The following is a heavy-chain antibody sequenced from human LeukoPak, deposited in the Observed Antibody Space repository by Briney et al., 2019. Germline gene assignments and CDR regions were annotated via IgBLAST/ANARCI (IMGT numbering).Heavy chain of an antibody. CDR3: ALSGYGERDH. D-gene: IGHD5-12*01. V-gene: IGHV3-23*01. J-gene: IGHJ4*02. CDR1: LVTFNNYA. Sequence: PGGSLRLSCAASLVTFNNYAMTWVRQAPGKGLEWVSAISDSGGSTYYIDSVKGRFTISRDNSKNTLYLQMNSLRDEDTAIYYCALSGYGERDHWGQGALVTVSS. CDR2: ISDSGGST.